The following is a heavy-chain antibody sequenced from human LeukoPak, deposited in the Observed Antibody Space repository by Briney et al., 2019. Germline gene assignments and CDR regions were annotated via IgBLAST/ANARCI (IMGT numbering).Heavy chain of an antibody. D-gene: IGHD3-22*01. CDR3: ARGQGYYDSSGYYYPFFDY. CDR2: IYHSGST. J-gene: IGHJ4*02. CDR1: GGSISSGGYY. Sequence: PSETLSLTCTVSGGSISSGGYYWSWIRQPPGKGLEWIGYIYHSGSTYYNPSLKSRVTISVDRSKNQFSLKLSSVTAADTAVYYCARGQGYYDSSGYYYPFFDYWGQGTLVTVSS. V-gene: IGHV4-30-2*01.